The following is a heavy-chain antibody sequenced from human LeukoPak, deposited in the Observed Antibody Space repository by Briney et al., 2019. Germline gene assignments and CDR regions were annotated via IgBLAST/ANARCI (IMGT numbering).Heavy chain of an antibody. CDR1: YTFXXYY. V-gene: IGHV1-2*02. Sequence: YTFXXYYMHWVRQAPGQGLEWMGWINPNSGGTNXAQKFQGRVTMTRDTSISTAYMELSRLRSDDTAVYYCXXXXXXXYXXXXPDYWGXGXLVTVSS. CDR3: XXXXXXXYXXXXPDY. J-gene: IGHJ4*02. CDR2: INPNSGGT.